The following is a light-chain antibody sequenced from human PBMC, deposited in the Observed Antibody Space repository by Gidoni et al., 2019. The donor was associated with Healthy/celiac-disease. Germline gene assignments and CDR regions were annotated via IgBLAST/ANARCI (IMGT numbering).Light chain of an antibody. CDR2: KTS. CDR1: QSISSW. CDR3: QQYNSYPLT. V-gene: IGKV1-5*03. J-gene: IGKJ4*01. Sequence: DIQMTQSPSTLSASVGDRVTITCRASQSISSWLAWYQQKPGKVPKVLIYKTSNLESGVPSTFSGSGAGTEFTLTISSLQPDDSATYYCQQYNSYPLTFGGGTKVEIK.